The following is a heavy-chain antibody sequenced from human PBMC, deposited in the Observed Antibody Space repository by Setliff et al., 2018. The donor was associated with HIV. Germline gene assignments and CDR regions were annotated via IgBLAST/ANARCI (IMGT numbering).Heavy chain of an antibody. CDR2: INPSGTT. V-gene: IGHV4-39*01. CDR1: GFSLSTSGVG. J-gene: IGHJ4*02. CDR3: ARRVVHTSPSDPSGLYFDF. Sequence: GSGPTLVNPTQTLTLTCTISGFSLSTSGVGVGWIRQPPGKGLEWIAEINPSGTTNYNPSLKSRVTISVDTSKKQFSLKLTSVTAADTAVYFCARRVVHTSPSDPSGLYFDFWGQGTLVTVSS. D-gene: IGHD2-2*01.